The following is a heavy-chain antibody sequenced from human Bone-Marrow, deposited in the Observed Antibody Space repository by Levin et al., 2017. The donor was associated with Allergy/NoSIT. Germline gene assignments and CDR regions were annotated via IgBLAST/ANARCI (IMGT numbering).Heavy chain of an antibody. CDR2: ISHNGGRT. Sequence: GESLKISCSASGFIFRNFDMHWVRQAPGKGLEYVSGISHNGGRTYNADSVKDRFTISRDNDKNTLYLQMSSLRTGDTAVYYCVKEHYYYYYMDVWGNGTTVTVSS. J-gene: IGHJ6*03. V-gene: IGHV3-64D*06. CDR3: VKEHYYYYYMDV. CDR1: GFIFRNFD.